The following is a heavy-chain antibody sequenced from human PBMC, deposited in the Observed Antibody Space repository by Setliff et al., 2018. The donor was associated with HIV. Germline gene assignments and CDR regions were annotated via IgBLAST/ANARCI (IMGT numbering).Heavy chain of an antibody. V-gene: IGHV1-3*04. CDR1: GYTFTTYA. D-gene: IGHD6-19*01. J-gene: IGHJ3*02. CDR3: AREGQWLDLGDAFDI. Sequence: ASVKVSCKASGYTFTTYAIHWVRQAPGQRLEWMGWINTANGNTKNSQKFQGRVTITRDTSATTAFMELSSLRSEDTAVYYCAREGQWLDLGDAFDIWGQGTVVTVSS. CDR2: INTANGNT.